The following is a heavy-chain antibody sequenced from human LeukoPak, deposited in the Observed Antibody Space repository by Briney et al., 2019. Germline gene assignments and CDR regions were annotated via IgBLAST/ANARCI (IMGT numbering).Heavy chain of an antibody. D-gene: IGHD2-2*01. CDR2: IYRGGNT. CDR1: GFTFSDFS. J-gene: IGHJ4*02. Sequence: GGSLRLSCAASGFTFSDFSMNWVRQAPGKGLEWVSVIYRGGNTYYADSVKGRFTISRDDSQNTLYLQMNSLRVEDTAVYYCAKASSETNFDYWGQGTLVTVSS. V-gene: IGHV3-66*01. CDR3: AKASSETNFDY.